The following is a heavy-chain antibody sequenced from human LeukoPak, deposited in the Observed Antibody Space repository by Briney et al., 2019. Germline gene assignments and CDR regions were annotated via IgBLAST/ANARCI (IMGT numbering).Heavy chain of an antibody. CDR2: IRYDGSNK. D-gene: IGHD3-3*01. CDR3: AKEGYDFWSGYSNYPYFDY. CDR1: GLTFSSYG. J-gene: IGHJ4*02. Sequence: GGSLRLSCAASGLTFSSYGMHWVRQAPGKGLEWVAFIRYDGSNKYYADSVKGRFTISRDNSKNTLYLQMNSLRAEDTAVYYCAKEGYDFWSGYSNYPYFDYWGQGTLVTVSS. V-gene: IGHV3-30*02.